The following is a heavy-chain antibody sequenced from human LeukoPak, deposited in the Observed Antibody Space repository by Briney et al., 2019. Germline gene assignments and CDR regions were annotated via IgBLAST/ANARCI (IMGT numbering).Heavy chain of an antibody. CDR3: AGGATTGEFDY. CDR2: IYYSGST. D-gene: IGHD1-26*01. V-gene: IGHV4-39*01. J-gene: IGHJ4*02. Sequence: PPETLSLTCTVPRGSISSSSYYWGWIRQPPGKGLEWIGSIYYSGSTYYNPSLKSRVTISVDTSKNQFSLKLSSVTAADTAVYYCAGGATTGEFDYWGQGTLVTVSS. CDR1: RGSISSSSYY.